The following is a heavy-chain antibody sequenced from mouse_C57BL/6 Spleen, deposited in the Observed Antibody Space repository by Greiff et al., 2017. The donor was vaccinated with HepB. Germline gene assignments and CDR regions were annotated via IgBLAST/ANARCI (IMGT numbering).Heavy chain of an antibody. CDR2: IYPGDGDT. CDR1: GYAFSSSW. CDR3: ARGGLDYDGYFDY. Sequence: QVQLQQSGPELVKPGASVKISCKASGYAFSSSWMNWVKQRPGKGLEWIGRIYPGDGDTNYNGKFKGKATLTADKSSSTAYMQLSSLTSEDSAVYFCARGGLDYDGYFDYWGQGTTLTVSS. D-gene: IGHD2-3*01. V-gene: IGHV1-82*01. J-gene: IGHJ2*01.